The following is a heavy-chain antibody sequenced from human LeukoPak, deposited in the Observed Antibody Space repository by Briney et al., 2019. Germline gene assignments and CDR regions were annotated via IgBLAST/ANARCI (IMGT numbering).Heavy chain of an antibody. CDR3: ARRVIMSAAGVPDTWLDP. V-gene: IGHV4-39*01. CDR2: IYYSGST. Sequence: PSQTLSLTCTVSGGSISSSSYYWGWIRQPPGKGLEWIESIYYSGSTYYNPSLKSRVTISVDTSKNQFSLNLSSVTAADTAIYYCARRVIMSAAGVPDTWLDPWGQGILVTVSS. D-gene: IGHD2-8*01. CDR1: GGSISSSSYY. J-gene: IGHJ5*02.